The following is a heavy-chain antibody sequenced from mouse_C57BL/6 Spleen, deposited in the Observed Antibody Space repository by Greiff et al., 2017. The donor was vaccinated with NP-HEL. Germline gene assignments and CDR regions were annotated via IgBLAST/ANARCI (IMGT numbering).Heavy chain of an antibody. J-gene: IGHJ3*01. CDR1: GFTFSSYA. V-gene: IGHV5-9-1*02. D-gene: IGHD4-1*01. CDR3: TTFNWDGFAY. CDR2: ISSGGDYI. Sequence: EVQGVESGEGLVKPGGSLKLSCAASGFTFSSYAMSWVRQTPEKRLEWVAYISSGGDYIYYADTVKGRFTISRDNARNTLYLQMSSLKSEDTAMYYCTTFNWDGFAYWGQGTLVTVSA.